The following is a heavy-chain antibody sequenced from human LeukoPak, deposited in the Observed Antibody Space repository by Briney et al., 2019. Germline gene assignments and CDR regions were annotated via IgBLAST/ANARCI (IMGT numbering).Heavy chain of an antibody. J-gene: IGHJ4*02. CDR2: INPNSGGT. Sequence: ASVTVSFTASGYTFTVYYMHWVRQAPGQGLEWMGWINPNSGGTNYAQKFQGRVTMTRDTSISTAYMELSRLRSDDTAVYYCARETGIAAAGDFDYWGQGTLVTVSS. CDR3: ARETGIAAAGDFDY. D-gene: IGHD6-13*01. V-gene: IGHV1-2*02. CDR1: GYTFTVYY.